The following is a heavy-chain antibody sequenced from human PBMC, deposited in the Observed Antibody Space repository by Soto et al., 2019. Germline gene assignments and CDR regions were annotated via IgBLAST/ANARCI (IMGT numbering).Heavy chain of an antibody. V-gene: IGHV2-5*02. CDR1: GFSLSTSGVG. Sequence: QITLKESGPTLVKPTQTLTLTCTFSGFSLSTSGVGVGWIRQPPGKALEWLALIYWDDDKRYSPSLKSRHTLTKDTSKNQVVLTVTTMDPVDTARYYCANRASIAAPITLDYWGQGNLVTVSS. D-gene: IGHD6-6*01. J-gene: IGHJ4*02. CDR3: ANRASIAAPITLDY. CDR2: IYWDDDK.